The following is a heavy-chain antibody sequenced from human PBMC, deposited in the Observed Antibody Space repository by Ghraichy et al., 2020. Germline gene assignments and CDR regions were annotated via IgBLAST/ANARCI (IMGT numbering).Heavy chain of an antibody. J-gene: IGHJ4*02. V-gene: IGHV4-59*08. CDR1: GGSISSYY. CDR3: ASGNNWNDVDF. Sequence: GSLRLSCTVSGGSISSYYWSWIRQPPGKGLEWMGYIYHSGSPNYNPSLKSRVTISIDTSKNQFSLKLSSVTAADTAVYYCASGNNWNDVDFWGQGTLVTVSS. CDR2: IYHSGSP. D-gene: IGHD1-20*01.